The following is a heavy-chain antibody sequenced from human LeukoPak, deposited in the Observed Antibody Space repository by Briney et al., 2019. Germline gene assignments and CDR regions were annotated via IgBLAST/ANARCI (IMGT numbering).Heavy chain of an antibody. D-gene: IGHD2-2*01. Sequence: GGSLRLSCAASGVTFSSYARSWVRQAPGKGLEWDSAISVSGGSTYYADSVKGRFTISRDNSKNTLYLQMNSLGAEDTAVYYCAKDPSLSDIVVVPAFVDYWGQGTLVTVSS. J-gene: IGHJ4*02. V-gene: IGHV3-23*01. CDR3: AKDPSLSDIVVVPAFVDY. CDR2: ISVSGGST. CDR1: GVTFSSYA.